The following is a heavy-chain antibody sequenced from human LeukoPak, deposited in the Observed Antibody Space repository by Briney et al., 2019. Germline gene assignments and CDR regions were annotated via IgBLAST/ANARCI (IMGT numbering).Heavy chain of an antibody. CDR1: GFTFDSYG. J-gene: IGHJ4*02. D-gene: IGHD3-22*01. Sequence: PGGTLRLSCAASGFTFDSYGMHWVRQAPGKGLEWVAFIRYDGSNKYYADSVKGRFTISRDNSKNTLYLQMNSLRAEDTAVYYCAKDSSGYYRNYFDYWGQGTLVTVSS. CDR3: AKDSSGYYRNYFDY. CDR2: IRYDGSNK. V-gene: IGHV3-30*02.